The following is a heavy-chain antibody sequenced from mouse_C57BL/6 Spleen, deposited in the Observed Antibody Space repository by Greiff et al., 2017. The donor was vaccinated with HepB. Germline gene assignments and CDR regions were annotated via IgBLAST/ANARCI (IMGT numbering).Heavy chain of an antibody. CDR2: IHPNSGST. Sequence: QVQLQQSGAELVKPGASVKLSCKASGYTFTSYWMHWVKQRPGQGLEWIGMIHPNSGSTNYNEKFKSKATLTVDKSSSTAYMQLRSLTSEDSAVYYCARGSYYSNYGYFDVWGTGTTVTVSS. V-gene: IGHV1-64*01. J-gene: IGHJ1*03. CDR1: GYTFTSYW. CDR3: ARGSYYSNYGYFDV. D-gene: IGHD2-5*01.